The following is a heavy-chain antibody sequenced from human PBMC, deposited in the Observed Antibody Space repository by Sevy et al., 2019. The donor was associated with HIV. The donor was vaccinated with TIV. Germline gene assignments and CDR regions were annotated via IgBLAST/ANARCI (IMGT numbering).Heavy chain of an antibody. V-gene: IGHV3-30*14. Sequence: GGSLRLSCAVSGFTFSRYAMHWVRQAPGKGLEWVAVMSYDGGNKYYADSVKGRFTISRDKSNNTLYLQMDSLRAEDTAVYYCAREAGSSSLDYWGQGTLVTVSS. CDR3: AREAGSSSLDY. J-gene: IGHJ4*02. CDR2: MSYDGGNK. D-gene: IGHD6-13*01. CDR1: GFTFSRYA.